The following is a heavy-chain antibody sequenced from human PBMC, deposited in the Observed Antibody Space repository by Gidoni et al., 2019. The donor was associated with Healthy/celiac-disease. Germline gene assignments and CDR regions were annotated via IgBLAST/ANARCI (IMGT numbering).Heavy chain of an antibody. CDR2: INHSGST. D-gene: IGHD2-2*01. V-gene: IGHV4-34*01. Sequence: QVQLQQWGAGLLKPSEPLSLTCAAYGWSFSSYYLSWIRQPPGKGLEWIGEINHSGSTNYNPSLKSRVTISVDTSKNQFSLKLSSVTAADTAVYYCARRASDIVVVPAAKRDYYYMDVWGKGTTVTVSS. J-gene: IGHJ6*03. CDR1: GWSFSSYY. CDR3: ARRASDIVVVPAAKRDYYYMDV.